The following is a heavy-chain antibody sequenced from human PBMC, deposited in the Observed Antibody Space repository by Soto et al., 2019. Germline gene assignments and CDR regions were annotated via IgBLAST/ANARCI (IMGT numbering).Heavy chain of an antibody. J-gene: IGHJ6*02. D-gene: IGHD2-2*01. V-gene: IGHV3-30*03. CDR3: ARDYAYHYYYYGMDV. CDR2: IKSDGSSK. CDR1: GFTFSSYW. Sequence: GGSLRLSCAASGFTFSSYWMHWVRQAPGKGLERVSGIKSDGSSKYYAVSVKGRFTISRDNSKNTLYLQMNSLRAEDTAVYYCARDYAYHYYYYGMDVWGQGTTVTVSS.